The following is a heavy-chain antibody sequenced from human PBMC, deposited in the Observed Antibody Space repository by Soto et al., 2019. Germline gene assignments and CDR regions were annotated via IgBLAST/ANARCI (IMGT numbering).Heavy chain of an antibody. J-gene: IGHJ5*02. CDR2: IYHSGST. CDR1: GDSISSFFYS. CDR3: ARFHGDYSNGLDL. V-gene: IGHV4-30-2*01. D-gene: IGHD4-17*01. Sequence: SDTLSLTCSVSGDSISSFFYSWSWIRQPPGKGLEWIGYIYHSGSTYYNPSLKSRVTISIDMSKNQFSLKLSSLTAADTAVYPRARFHGDYSNGLDLWRQRTL.